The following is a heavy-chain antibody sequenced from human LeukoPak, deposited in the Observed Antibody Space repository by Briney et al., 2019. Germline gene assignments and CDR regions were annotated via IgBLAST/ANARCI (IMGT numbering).Heavy chain of an antibody. CDR2: ISGTGDST. CDR3: VGGGTMMRGVIVY. J-gene: IGHJ4*02. V-gene: IGHV3-23*01. D-gene: IGHD3-10*01. CDR1: GFAFCSYA. Sequence: GSLRLYCAASGFAFCSYAMSWVRQAPGKGLEWVSAISGTGDSTYYADSVKGRFTISRHNSKNTLYLQMKSLSGEDTAVYYCVGGGTMMRGVIVYWGQGTLVTVSS.